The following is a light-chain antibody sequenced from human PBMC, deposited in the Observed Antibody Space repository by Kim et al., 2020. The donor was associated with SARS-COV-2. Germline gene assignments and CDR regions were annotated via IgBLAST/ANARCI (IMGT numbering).Light chain of an antibody. CDR1: SLRIYY. Sequence: ALGQTVRIKCQGDSLRIYYASWYQQKPGQAPVLVIYGKNNRPSGIPDRFSGSSSGNTASLTITGAQAEDEADYYCNSRDSSGNHVVFGGGTKLTVL. J-gene: IGLJ2*01. V-gene: IGLV3-19*01. CDR3: NSRDSSGNHVV. CDR2: GKN.